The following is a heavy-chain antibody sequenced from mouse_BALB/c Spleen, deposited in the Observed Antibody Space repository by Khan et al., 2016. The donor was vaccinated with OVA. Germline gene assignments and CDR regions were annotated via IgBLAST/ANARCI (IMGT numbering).Heavy chain of an antibody. CDR3: TRLAYYYDSEGFAY. J-gene: IGHJ3*01. CDR1: GFTFSTYG. D-gene: IGHD1-1*01. CDR2: VSTGGSYT. Sequence: EVELVESGGDLVKPGGSLKLSCAASGFTFSTYGMSWVRQAPDKRLEWVATVSTGGSYTYYPDSVKGRFTISRDNAKNTLYLTMSGLRSEVTAMFYCTRLAYYYDSEGFAYWGQGTLVTVSA. V-gene: IGHV5-6*01.